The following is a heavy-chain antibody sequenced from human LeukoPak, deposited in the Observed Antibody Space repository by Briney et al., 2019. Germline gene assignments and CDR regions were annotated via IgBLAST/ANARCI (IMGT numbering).Heavy chain of an antibody. D-gene: IGHD5-24*01. J-gene: IGHJ5*02. CDR3: ARSRDGNNVDT. CDR2: ISYSGTT. CDR1: GGSISSYY. V-gene: IGHV4-59*01. Sequence: LETLSLTCIVSGGSISSYYWGWIRQPPGKGLGWIGHISYSGTTNYNPSLKSRVTISVDTSKTQFSLKLTSVTAADTAVFYCARSRDGNNVDTWGQGTLVTVSS.